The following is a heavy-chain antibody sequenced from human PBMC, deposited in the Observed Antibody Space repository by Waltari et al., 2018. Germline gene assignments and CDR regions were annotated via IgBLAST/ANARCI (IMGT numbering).Heavy chain of an antibody. CDR2: INPGESHI. Sequence: EVQLVQSGTDVKKPGASLKISCEACGFRFSSSWIAWVRQTPGKGLEWMGIINPGESHIRYSPSFQSQVTISADDSKTTAYLHWTSLKASDSGIYYCARQGFGELYSLDYWGQGTLVTVSS. CDR3: ARQGFGELYSLDY. V-gene: IGHV5-51*01. J-gene: IGHJ4*02. D-gene: IGHD3-10*01. CDR1: GFRFSSSW.